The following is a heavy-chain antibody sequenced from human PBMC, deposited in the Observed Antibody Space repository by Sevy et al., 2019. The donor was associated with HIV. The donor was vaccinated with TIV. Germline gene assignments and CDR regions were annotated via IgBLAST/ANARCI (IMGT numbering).Heavy chain of an antibody. J-gene: IGHJ3*02. CDR3: ARGDYYDSRDEAFDI. Sequence: GGSPRLSCAASGFTFSSYGMHWVRQAPGKGLEWVAVIWYDGSNKYYADSVKGRFTISRDNSKNTLYLQMNSLRAEDTAVYYCARGDYYDSRDEAFDIWGQGTMVTVSS. V-gene: IGHV3-33*01. D-gene: IGHD3-22*01. CDR1: GFTFSSYG. CDR2: IWYDGSNK.